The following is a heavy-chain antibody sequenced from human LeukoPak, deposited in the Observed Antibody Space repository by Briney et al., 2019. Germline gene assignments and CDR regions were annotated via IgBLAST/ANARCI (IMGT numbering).Heavy chain of an antibody. CDR3: ARDSSAWGVDWY. V-gene: IGHV4-59*12. Sequence: SETLSLTCTVSGGSISSYYWSWIRQPPGKGLEWIGYIYHSGSTYYNPSLKSRVTISVDRSKNQFSLKLSSVTAADTAVYYCARDSSAWGVDWYWGQGTLVTVFS. CDR1: GGSISSYY. D-gene: IGHD3-22*01. CDR2: IYHSGST. J-gene: IGHJ4*02.